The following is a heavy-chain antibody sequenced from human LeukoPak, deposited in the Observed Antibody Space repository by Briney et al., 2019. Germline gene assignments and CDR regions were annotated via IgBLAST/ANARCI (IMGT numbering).Heavy chain of an antibody. CDR3: ARHHWDSSSVDY. D-gene: IGHD6-6*01. J-gene: IGHJ4*02. CDR2: IYHSGST. Sequence: SETLSLTCAVSGYSITSTYYWGWIRQPPGKGLEWIGTIYHSGSTYYNPSLKSRVTISVDTSKNPFSLKLSSVTAEDTAVYYCARHHWDSSSVDYWGQGTLVTVSS. CDR1: GYSITSTYY. V-gene: IGHV4-38-2*01.